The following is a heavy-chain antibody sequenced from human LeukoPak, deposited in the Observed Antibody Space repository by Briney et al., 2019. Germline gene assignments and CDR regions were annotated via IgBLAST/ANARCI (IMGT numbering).Heavy chain of an antibody. J-gene: IGHJ4*02. CDR2: IRYDGSNK. CDR3: ANDSMYYSDSSGHHYPNGY. D-gene: IGHD3-22*01. CDR1: GFTFSSYG. Sequence: GGSLRLSCAASGFTFSSYGMHWVRQAPGKGLEWVADIRYDGSNKYYADSVKGRFTISRDNSKNTLYLQMNSLSAEDTAVSYCANDSMYYSDSSGHHYPNGYWGQGTLVTVSS. V-gene: IGHV3-30*02.